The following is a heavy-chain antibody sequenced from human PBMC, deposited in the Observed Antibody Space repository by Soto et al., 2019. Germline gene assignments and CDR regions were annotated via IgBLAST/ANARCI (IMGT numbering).Heavy chain of an antibody. CDR3: VRDNRYNGNDEAGWAP. J-gene: IGHJ5*02. V-gene: IGHV1-8*01. CDR2: MNPNSGNT. Sequence: TGQGPEWMGWMNPNSGNTGYAQKFQGRVTMTRNTSINTAYMELSSLGSEDTAVYCCVRDNRYNGNDEAGWAPWGHGTPVTVSS. D-gene: IGHD1-20*01.